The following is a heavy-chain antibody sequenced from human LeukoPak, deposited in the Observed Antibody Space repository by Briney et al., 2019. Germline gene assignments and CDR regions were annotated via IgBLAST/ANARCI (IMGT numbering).Heavy chain of an antibody. CDR1: GYTFTGYY. CDR2: INPNSGGT. D-gene: IGHD3-10*01. J-gene: IGHJ5*02. Sequence: GASVKVSCKASGYTFTGYYMHWVRQAPGQGLEWMGWINPNSGGTNYAQKFQGKVTMTRDTSTSTAYMELSRLRSDDTAVYYCARESRYGSGSYWFDPWGQGTLVAVSS. CDR3: ARESRYGSGSYWFDP. V-gene: IGHV1-2*02.